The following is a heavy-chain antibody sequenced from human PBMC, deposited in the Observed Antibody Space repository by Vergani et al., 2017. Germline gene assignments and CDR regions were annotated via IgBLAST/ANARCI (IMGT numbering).Heavy chain of an antibody. V-gene: IGHV4-39*01. J-gene: IGHJ4*02. CDR1: GGSISRSSYY. CDR2: IYYSGST. D-gene: IGHD1-26*01. CDR3: ARRPIVGATYGRVYFDY. Sequence: QLQLQESGPGLVKPSETLSLTCTVSGGSISRSSYYWGWIRQPPGKGLGWIGSIYYSGSTYYNPSLKRRVTISVDTSKNQFSLKLSSVTSADTAVYYCARRPIVGATYGRVYFDYWGQGTLVTVSS.